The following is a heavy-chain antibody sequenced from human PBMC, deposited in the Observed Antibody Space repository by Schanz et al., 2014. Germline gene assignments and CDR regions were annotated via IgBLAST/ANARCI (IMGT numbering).Heavy chain of an antibody. CDR1: GFTFITHA. Sequence: EVQLAESGGGLVQPGGSLRLSCAASGFTFITHAMHWVRQAPGKGLEWVSSISGDPRNTFYADSVKGRFTISRDNSKNTLYLQMNSLRVEDTAVYYCAKTLLPGGTQTFDNWGRGTLXTVAS. V-gene: IGHV3-23*04. CDR3: AKTLLPGGTQTFDN. D-gene: IGHD2-15*01. J-gene: IGHJ4*02. CDR2: ISGDPRNT.